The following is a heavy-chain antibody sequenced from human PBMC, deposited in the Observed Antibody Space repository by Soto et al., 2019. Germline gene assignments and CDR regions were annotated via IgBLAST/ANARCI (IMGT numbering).Heavy chain of an antibody. Sequence: SETLSLTCAVYGGSFSTYFWSWIRQSPGKGLEWIGEVNYSGSTNLNPSLKSRVTISVDASKKQVSLSLRSVTAADTAVYYCARGGVPAARKILDPWGQGTPVTVSS. V-gene: IGHV4-34*01. CDR3: ARGGVPAARKILDP. CDR2: VNYSGST. CDR1: GGSFSTYF. J-gene: IGHJ5*01. D-gene: IGHD2-2*01.